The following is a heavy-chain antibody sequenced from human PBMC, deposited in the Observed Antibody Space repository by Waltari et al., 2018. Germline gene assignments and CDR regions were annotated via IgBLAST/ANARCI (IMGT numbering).Heavy chain of an antibody. CDR1: GYSISSGYF. D-gene: IGHD3-3*01. CDR2: VYHTGST. Sequence: QVQLQESGPGLVKPSETLSLTCPVPGYSISSGYFWGWFRQPPGKGLEWIGSVYHTGSTYYNPSLKSRVTISVDMSKNQFSLELTSVTAADTAVYYCARDRRHTILGVVSLFDYWGQGALVTVSS. CDR3: ARDRRHTILGVVSLFDY. J-gene: IGHJ4*02. V-gene: IGHV4-38-2*02.